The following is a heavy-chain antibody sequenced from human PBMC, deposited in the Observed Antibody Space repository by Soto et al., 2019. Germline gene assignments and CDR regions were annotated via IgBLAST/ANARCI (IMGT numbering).Heavy chain of an antibody. Sequence: PGGSLRLSCAASGFTFSSYGMHWVRQAPGKGLEWVAVISYDGSNKCYADSVKGRFTISRDNSKNTLYLQMNSLRAEDTAVYYCAKDQGSGYDFDYWGQGTLVTVSS. D-gene: IGHD5-12*01. V-gene: IGHV3-30*18. J-gene: IGHJ4*02. CDR1: GFTFSSYG. CDR3: AKDQGSGYDFDY. CDR2: ISYDGSNK.